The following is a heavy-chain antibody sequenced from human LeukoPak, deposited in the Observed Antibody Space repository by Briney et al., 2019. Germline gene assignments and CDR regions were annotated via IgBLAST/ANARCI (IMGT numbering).Heavy chain of an antibody. Sequence: PGESLRLSCAASGFRFSDYYMAWIRQAPGTGLECISYISSNDNTIYYADSLKSRATISRDNAKRSVYLEMNNLRAEDTAVYYCARGLKPFDNWGQGTLVTVSS. D-gene: IGHD3-16*01. V-gene: IGHV3-11*01. J-gene: IGHJ5*02. CDR2: ISSNDNTI. CDR1: GFRFSDYY. CDR3: ARGLKPFDN.